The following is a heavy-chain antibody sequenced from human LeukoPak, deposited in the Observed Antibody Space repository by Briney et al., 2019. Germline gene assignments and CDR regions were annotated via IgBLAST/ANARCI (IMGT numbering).Heavy chain of an antibody. CDR1: GYAFTSYA. V-gene: IGHV1-3*01. CDR2: ISAGNGNT. D-gene: IGHD2-2*01. CDR3: ARDWGYQLLAY. J-gene: IGHJ4*02. Sequence: ASVKVSFKASGYAFTSYAIHWVRQAPGQRLDWMGWISAGNGNTKYSQKFQGRVTITRDTSATTAYMELSSLRSEDTAVYYCARDWGYQLLAYWGQGTLVTVSS.